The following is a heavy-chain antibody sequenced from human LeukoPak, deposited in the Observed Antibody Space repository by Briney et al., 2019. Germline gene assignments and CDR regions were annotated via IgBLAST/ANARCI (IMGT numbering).Heavy chain of an antibody. CDR3: AKDEGIAVVGNEER. V-gene: IGHV3-30*18. CDR1: GFTFSSYG. Sequence: GGSLRLSCAASGFTFSSYGMHWVRQAPGKGLEWVAVISYDGSNKYYADSVKGRFTISRDNSKNTLYLQMNSLRAEDTAVYYCAKDEGIAVVGNEERWGQGTLVTVSS. D-gene: IGHD6-19*01. CDR2: ISYDGSNK. J-gene: IGHJ4*02.